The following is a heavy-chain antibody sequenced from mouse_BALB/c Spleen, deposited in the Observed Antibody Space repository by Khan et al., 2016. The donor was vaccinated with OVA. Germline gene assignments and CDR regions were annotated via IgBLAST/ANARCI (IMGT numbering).Heavy chain of an antibody. D-gene: IGHD4-1*01. CDR3: ARDYWDVFAY. CDR1: GFTIKDTY. V-gene: IGHV14-3*02. Sequence: VRLQQSGAELVKPGASVKLSCTASGFTIKDTYIHWVKQRPEQGLEWIGRIDPANGYTKFDPKFQGKATIAADPSSNTAYLQLSSLTSEDTAVYFCARDYWDVFAYWGQGTLVSVSA. J-gene: IGHJ3*01. CDR2: IDPANGYT.